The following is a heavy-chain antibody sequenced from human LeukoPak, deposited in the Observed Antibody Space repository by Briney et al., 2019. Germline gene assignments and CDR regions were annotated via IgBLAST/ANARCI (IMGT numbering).Heavy chain of an antibody. CDR1: GYTFTSYG. CDR3: ARVGDSSSWYTNAFDI. J-gene: IGHJ3*02. CDR2: ISAYNGNT. Sequence: ALVKVSCMASGYTFTSYGISWVRQAPGQGLEWMGWISAYNGNTNYAQKLQGRVTMTTDTSTSTAYMELRSLRSDDTAVYYCARVGDSSSWYTNAFDIWGQGTMVTVSS. D-gene: IGHD6-13*01. V-gene: IGHV1-18*01.